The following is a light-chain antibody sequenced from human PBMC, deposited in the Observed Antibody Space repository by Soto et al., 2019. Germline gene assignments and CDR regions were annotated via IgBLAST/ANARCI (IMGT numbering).Light chain of an antibody. J-gene: IGKJ4*01. CDR1: QSVSSY. CDR3: QHYNNWLGT. V-gene: IGKV3-15*01. Sequence: EILLTPSPSTLSLSPADRASLSCRASQSVSSYLAWYHQKPGQAPRLLIYGESTRATGIPDRFSGSGSGTEFTLPISSLQSEDFAVYYCQHYNNWLGTFGGGTKVDIK. CDR2: GES.